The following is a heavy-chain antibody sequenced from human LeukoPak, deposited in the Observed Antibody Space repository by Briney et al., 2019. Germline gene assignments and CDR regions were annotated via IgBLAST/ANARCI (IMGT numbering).Heavy chain of an antibody. CDR2: IYHSGST. Sequence: SQTLSLTCTVSGGSISSGSYYWSWIRQPPGKGLEWIGSIYHSGSTYYNPSLKSRVTISVDTSKNQFSLKLSSVTAADTAVYYCARVREDPWNSAPHAFDIWGQGTMVTVSS. CDR1: GGSISSGSYY. V-gene: IGHV4-39*07. CDR3: ARVREDPWNSAPHAFDI. D-gene: IGHD1-1*01. J-gene: IGHJ3*02.